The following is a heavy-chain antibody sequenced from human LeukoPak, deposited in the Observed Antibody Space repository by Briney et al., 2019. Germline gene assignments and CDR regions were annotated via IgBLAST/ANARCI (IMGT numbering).Heavy chain of an antibody. CDR3: ARGRIAAAGTWGGGQYYFNY. J-gene: IGHJ4*02. Sequence: PGESLRLSCAASGFTFSSYSMNWVRQAPGKGLEWVSSISSSSSYIYYADSVKGRFTISRDNAKNSLYLQMNSLRAEDTAVYYCARGRIAAAGTWGGGQYYFNYWGQGTLVTVSS. CDR1: GFTFSSYS. CDR2: ISSSSSYI. V-gene: IGHV3-21*01. D-gene: IGHD6-13*01.